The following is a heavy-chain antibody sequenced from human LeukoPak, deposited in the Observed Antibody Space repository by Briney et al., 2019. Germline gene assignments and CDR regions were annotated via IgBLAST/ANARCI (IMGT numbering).Heavy chain of an antibody. CDR3: ARVPDYYYGMDV. CDR1: GSTFSNYG. CDR2: IWYDGSNK. Sequence: GGSLRLSCAASGSTFSNYGMHWVRQAPGKGLEWVALIWYDGSNKYYTDSVKGRFTISRDNAKNTLYLQMNSLRAEDTAVYYCARVPDYYYGMDVWGQGTTVTVSS. V-gene: IGHV3-33*08. J-gene: IGHJ6*02.